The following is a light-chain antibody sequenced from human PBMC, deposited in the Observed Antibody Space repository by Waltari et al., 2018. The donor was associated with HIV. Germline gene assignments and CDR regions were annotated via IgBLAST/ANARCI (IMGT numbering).Light chain of an antibody. J-gene: IGLJ2*01. Sequence: QSALTQPASVSGSPGQSITIPCTGTSSDVGGYNYVSWYQQHPGKAPKIIIYEVSYRPSGVSDRFSGSKSGNTASLTISGLQAEDEADYYCSSYTSSNTLVFGGGTKLTVL. CDR1: SSDVGGYNY. V-gene: IGLV2-14*01. CDR3: SSYTSSNTLV. CDR2: EVS.